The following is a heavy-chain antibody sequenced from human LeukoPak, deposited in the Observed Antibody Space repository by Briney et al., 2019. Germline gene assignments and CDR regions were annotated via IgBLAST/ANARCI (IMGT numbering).Heavy chain of an antibody. Sequence: GGSLRLSCAASEFTFSSYWMSWVRQAPGKGLEWVANIKQDGSEKYYVDSVKGRFTISRDNAKNSLYLQMNSLRAEDTAVYYCARVRDYGDFPFYFDYWGQGTLVTVSS. V-gene: IGHV3-7*01. CDR2: IKQDGSEK. J-gene: IGHJ4*02. CDR1: EFTFSSYW. D-gene: IGHD4-17*01. CDR3: ARVRDYGDFPFYFDY.